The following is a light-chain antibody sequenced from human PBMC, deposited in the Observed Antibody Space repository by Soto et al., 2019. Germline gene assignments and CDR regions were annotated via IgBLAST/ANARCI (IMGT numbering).Light chain of an antibody. Sequence: EFVLTQSPATLSLSPGERATLSCRASQSVSSYLAWYQQKPGQAPRLLIYDASNRATGIPARFSGTGSGTDFTLTINNLEPEDFAVYYCQVSTNWSIALGRGTRLEIK. J-gene: IGKJ5*01. CDR2: DAS. CDR1: QSVSSY. V-gene: IGKV3-11*01. CDR3: QVSTNWSIA.